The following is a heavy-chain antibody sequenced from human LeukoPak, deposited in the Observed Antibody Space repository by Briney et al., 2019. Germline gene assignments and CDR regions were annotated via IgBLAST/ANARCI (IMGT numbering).Heavy chain of an antibody. CDR1: GGSFSGYY. CDR3: ARGTSDIVVVPAAPIIPYYYYMDV. V-gene: IGHV4-34*01. J-gene: IGHJ6*03. CDR2: INHSGST. Sequence: SETLSLTCAVYGGSFSGYYWSWIRQPPGKGLEWIGEINHSGSTNYNPSPKSRVTISVDTSKNQFSLKLSSVTAADTAVYYCARGTSDIVVVPAAPIIPYYYYMDVWGKGTTVTVSS. D-gene: IGHD2-2*01.